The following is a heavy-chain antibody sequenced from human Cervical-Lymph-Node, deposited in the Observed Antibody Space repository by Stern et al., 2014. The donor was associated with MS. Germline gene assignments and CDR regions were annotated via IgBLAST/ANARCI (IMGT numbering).Heavy chain of an antibody. J-gene: IGHJ6*02. D-gene: IGHD5-12*01. CDR3: ARGGASWRYGMDV. V-gene: IGHV7-4-1*02. Sequence: VQLEESGSELKKPGASVKVTCKASGYSFTNYAMNWVRQATGQGLEWMGLINTNTGHPTYGQGYTGRFVLSLDTSVSTAYLQISSLKVEDTAVYYCARGGASWRYGMDVWGQGTTVTVSS. CDR1: GYSFTNYA. CDR2: INTNTGHP.